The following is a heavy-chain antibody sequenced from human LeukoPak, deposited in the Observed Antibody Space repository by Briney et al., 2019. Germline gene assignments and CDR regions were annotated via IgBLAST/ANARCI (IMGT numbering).Heavy chain of an antibody. CDR2: ITSSTTTI. Sequence: GGSLRLSCAASGFTFSSYEMNWVRQAPGKGLEWVSYITSSTTTIYYADSVKGRFTISRDNAKNLLYLQVNSLSAEDTAVYYCARSHGYVSTGRSYYFDYWGQGTLVTVSS. V-gene: IGHV3-48*03. D-gene: IGHD1-1*01. CDR1: GFTFSSYE. CDR3: ARSHGYVSTGRSYYFDY. J-gene: IGHJ4*02.